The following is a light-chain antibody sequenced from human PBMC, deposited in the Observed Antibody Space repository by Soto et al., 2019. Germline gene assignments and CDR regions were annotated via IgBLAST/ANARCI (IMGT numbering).Light chain of an antibody. Sequence: DIQMTQSPSTLSASVGDRLVITCRDSQSISKWLAWYQQTPGRAPNFMIYDASTLESGVPSRFSCSGSGTECTLTITNLQPDDFETVYCQQYSTFPRTFGQGTKVDIK. CDR2: DAS. CDR3: QQYSTFPRT. J-gene: IGKJ1*01. V-gene: IGKV1-5*01. CDR1: QSISKW.